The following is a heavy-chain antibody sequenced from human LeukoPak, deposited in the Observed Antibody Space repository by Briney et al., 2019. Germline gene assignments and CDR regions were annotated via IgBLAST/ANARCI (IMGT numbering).Heavy chain of an antibody. CDR2: ISPSGGST. Sequence: GASVKVSCKAFGYTFTRNYMHWGRQAPGQGPEWMGVISPSGGSTTSAQKFQGRLTLTRDMAASTDYLELSSLRSEDTAVYYCARANSVRDEAWWFNPWGQGTLVTVSS. D-gene: IGHD5-24*01. V-gene: IGHV1-46*01. CDR3: ARANSVRDEAWWFNP. J-gene: IGHJ5*02. CDR1: GYTFTRNY.